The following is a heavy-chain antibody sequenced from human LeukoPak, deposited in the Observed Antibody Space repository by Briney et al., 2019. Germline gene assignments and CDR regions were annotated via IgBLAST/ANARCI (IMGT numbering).Heavy chain of an antibody. CDR1: GGSISSGSYY. V-gene: IGHV4-61*02. D-gene: IGHD6-13*01. CDR3: ARVAAAGTSWFDP. J-gene: IGHJ5*02. Sequence: SETLSLTCTVSGGSISSGSYYWSWIRQPAGKGLEWIGRIYTSGSTNYNPSLKSRVTISVDTSKNQFSLKLSSVTAADTAVYYCARVAAAGTSWFDPWGQGTRVTVSS. CDR2: IYTSGST.